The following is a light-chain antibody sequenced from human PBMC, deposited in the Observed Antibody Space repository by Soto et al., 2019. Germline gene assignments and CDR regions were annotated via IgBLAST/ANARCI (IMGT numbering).Light chain of an antibody. V-gene: IGKV2D-29*01. CDR3: QQYDSSPRT. CDR2: DVS. CDR1: QSLLYSEGKTY. Sequence: DVVVTQTPLSLSVTPGQPASMSCKSSQSLLYSEGKTYLYWYLQKPGQPPHLLIYDVSNRFSGVPDRFSGSGSGTDFTLTISRLEPEDFAVYYCQQYDSSPRTFGQGTKV. J-gene: IGKJ1*01.